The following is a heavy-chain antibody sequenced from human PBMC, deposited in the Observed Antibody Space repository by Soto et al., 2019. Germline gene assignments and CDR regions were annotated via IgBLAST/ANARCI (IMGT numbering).Heavy chain of an antibody. CDR2: ISGSGGST. J-gene: IGHJ4*02. CDR1: GFTFSSYA. Sequence: GGSLRLSCAASGFTFSSYAMSWVRQAPGKGLEWVSAISGSGGSTYYADSVKGRFTISRDNSKNTLYLQMNSLRAEDTAVYYCAKVTGYSSSWYKSYFEYWGQGTLVTVSS. D-gene: IGHD6-13*01. CDR3: AKVTGYSSSWYKSYFEY. V-gene: IGHV3-23*01.